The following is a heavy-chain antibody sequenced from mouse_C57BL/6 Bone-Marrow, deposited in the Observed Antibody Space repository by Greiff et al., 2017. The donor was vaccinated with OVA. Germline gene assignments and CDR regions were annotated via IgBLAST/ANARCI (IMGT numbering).Heavy chain of an antibody. D-gene: IGHD1-1*01. CDR1: GYTFTDYY. CDR3: ARGFYYYGSYYAMDY. Sequence: VQLQQSGPELVKPGASVKISCKASGYTFTDYYMNWVKQSHGKSLEWIGDINPNNGGTSYNQKFKGKATLTVDKSSSTAYMELRSLTSEDSAVYYCARGFYYYGSYYAMDYWGQGTSVTVSS. V-gene: IGHV1-26*01. CDR2: INPNNGGT. J-gene: IGHJ4*01.